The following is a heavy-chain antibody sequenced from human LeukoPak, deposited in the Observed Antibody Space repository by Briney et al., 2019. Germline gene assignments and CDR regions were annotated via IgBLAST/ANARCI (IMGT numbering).Heavy chain of an antibody. V-gene: IGHV6-1*01. CDR1: GDSVSSNSAA. CDR3: AREGSTTLQSGWYRGHYLDN. Sequence: PSQTLSLTCGISGDSVSSNSAAWNWIRQSPSRGLEWLGRTYYRSKWYNDYAVSVKSRIIINPDTSKNQFSLQLNSVTPEDTAIYYCAREGSTTLQSGWYRGHYLDNWGQGTLVTVSS. D-gene: IGHD6-19*01. J-gene: IGHJ4*02. CDR2: TYYRSKWYN.